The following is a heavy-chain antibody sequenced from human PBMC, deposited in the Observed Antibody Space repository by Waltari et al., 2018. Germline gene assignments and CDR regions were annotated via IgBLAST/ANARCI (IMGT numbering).Heavy chain of an antibody. CDR1: GFSVHDLD. V-gene: IGHV3-53*01. CDR2: FFRGGSA. J-gene: IGHJ4*02. D-gene: IGHD2-15*01. Sequence: ELQVVESGGALIQPGGSLRLSCAASGFSVHDLDLSWVRQAPGKGLEWVSVFFRGGSANYADSVKGRFIMSRDSSENMVYLQMNNVRVDDTAMYYCATCHGGTRRLWPLDFWGQGTVVTVSS. CDR3: ATCHGGTRRLWPLDF.